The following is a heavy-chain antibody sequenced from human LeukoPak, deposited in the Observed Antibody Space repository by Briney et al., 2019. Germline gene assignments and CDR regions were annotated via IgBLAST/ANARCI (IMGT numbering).Heavy chain of an antibody. J-gene: IGHJ4*02. CDR1: GFTFSSYG. CDR3: ARDDDFWSGYYLFDY. CDR2: ISSSSSTI. Sequence: GGSLRLSCAASGFTFSSYGMHWVRQAPGKGLEWVSYISSSSSTIYYADSVKGRFTISRDNAKNSLYLQMNSLRAEDTAVYYCARDDDFWSGYYLFDYWGQGTLVTVSS. D-gene: IGHD3-3*01. V-gene: IGHV3-48*01.